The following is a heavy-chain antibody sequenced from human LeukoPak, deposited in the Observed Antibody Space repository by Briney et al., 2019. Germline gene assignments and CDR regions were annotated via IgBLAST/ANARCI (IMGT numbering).Heavy chain of an antibody. CDR3: ARVDYGDLDY. CDR1: GFTFSSYS. D-gene: IGHD4-17*01. CDR2: ISSSSSTI. Sequence: GGSLRLSCAASGFTFSSYSMNWVRQAPGEGLEWVSYISSSSSTIYYADSVKGRFTISRDNAKNSLYLQMNSLRAEDTAVYYCARVDYGDLDYWGQGTLVTASS. V-gene: IGHV3-48*01. J-gene: IGHJ4*02.